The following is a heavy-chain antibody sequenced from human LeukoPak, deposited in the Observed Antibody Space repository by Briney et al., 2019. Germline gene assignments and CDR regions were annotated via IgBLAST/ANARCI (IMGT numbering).Heavy chain of an antibody. CDR2: INANSGTT. Sequence: GGSLRLSCTASGFAFSVYAMSWLRQPPGKGLEWVSTINANSGTTSYAASVRGRFTISRDNSKNTLYLQLNTLRADDTATYYCAKPIGGGLAVTADWFHPWGQGTLVVVSS. CDR1: GFAFSVYA. D-gene: IGHD6-19*01. V-gene: IGHV3-23*01. J-gene: IGHJ5*01. CDR3: AKPIGGGLAVTADWFHP.